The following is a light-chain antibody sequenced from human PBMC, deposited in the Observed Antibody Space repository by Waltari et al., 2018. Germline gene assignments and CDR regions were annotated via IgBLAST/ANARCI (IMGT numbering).Light chain of an antibody. CDR2: EGS. J-gene: IGLJ2*01. V-gene: IGLV2-14*02. CDR3: CSYTSIKTPYVV. Sequence: QSALTQPASVSGSPGQSITISCTGTSSEVGSYNLVTWYQHHPAKAPKLMLYEGSKRPSGVSNRFSGSKSGNTASLTISGLQAEDEADYYCCSYTSIKTPYVVFGGGTKVTVL. CDR1: SSEVGSYNL.